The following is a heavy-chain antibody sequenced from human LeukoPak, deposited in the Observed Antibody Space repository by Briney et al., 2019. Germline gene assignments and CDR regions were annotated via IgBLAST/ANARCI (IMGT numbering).Heavy chain of an antibody. CDR2: IYYSGST. D-gene: IGHD3-16*01. CDR3: ARYLRQPGTFYLDH. Sequence: LETLSLTCTVSGASISSGYWTWIRQPPGMGLEWIGYIYYSGSTNYNPSLKSRVTMSVDTSRNQFSLELPSVTAADSAVYYCARYLRQPGTFYLDHWGQGTLVTVSS. CDR1: GASISSGY. V-gene: IGHV4-59*01. J-gene: IGHJ4*02.